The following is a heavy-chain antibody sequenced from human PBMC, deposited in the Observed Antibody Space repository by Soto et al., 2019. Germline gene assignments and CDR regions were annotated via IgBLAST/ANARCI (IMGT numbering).Heavy chain of an antibody. V-gene: IGHV3-30*18. J-gene: IGHJ4*02. D-gene: IGHD3-16*02. CDR2: ISYDGSNK. CDR3: AKELITFGGVIVSYYFDY. Sequence: LRLSCAASGFTFSSYGMHWVRQAPGKGLEWVAVISYDGSNKYYADSVKGRFTISRDNSKNTLYLQMNSLRAEDTAVYYCAKELITFGGVIVSYYFDYWGQGTLVTVSS. CDR1: GFTFSSYG.